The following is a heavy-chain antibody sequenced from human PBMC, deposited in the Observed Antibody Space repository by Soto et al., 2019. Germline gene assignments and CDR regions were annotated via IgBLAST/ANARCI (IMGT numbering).Heavy chain of an antibody. CDR2: IFSSGST. D-gene: IGHD2-2*01. Sequence: QVQLQESGPGLVKPSETLSLTCTVSGDSISSFYWTWIRQPPGKGLEWVGYIFSSGSTNYNPSLKSRVTISVDTSENQFSLKLTSVTAADTAVYYGARVGYCSSTPCWPIGYFEYWGQGTLVTVSS. V-gene: IGHV4-59*01. CDR1: GDSISSFY. J-gene: IGHJ4*02. CDR3: ARVGYCSSTPCWPIGYFEY.